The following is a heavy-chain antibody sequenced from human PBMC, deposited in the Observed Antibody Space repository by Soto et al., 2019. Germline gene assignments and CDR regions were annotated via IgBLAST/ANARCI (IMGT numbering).Heavy chain of an antibody. Sequence: SETLSLTCTVSGGSINSGGYYWSWIRQHPGKGLGWIGYIYNSGSTYYNPSLKSRVTISVDTSKNQFSLKLSSVTAADTAVYCCARAHDYSNYVFDYWGQGTLVTVSS. CDR2: IYNSGST. D-gene: IGHD4-4*01. CDR3: ARAHDYSNYVFDY. CDR1: GGSINSGGYY. V-gene: IGHV4-31*03. J-gene: IGHJ4*02.